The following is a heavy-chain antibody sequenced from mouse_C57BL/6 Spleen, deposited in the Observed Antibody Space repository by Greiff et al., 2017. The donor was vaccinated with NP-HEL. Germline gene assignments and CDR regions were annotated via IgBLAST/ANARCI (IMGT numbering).Heavy chain of an antibody. Sequence: QVQLQQPGAELVKPGASVKLSCKASGYTFTSYWMQWVKQRPGQGLEWIGEIDPSDSYTNYNQKFKGKATLTVDTSSSTAYMQLSSLTSEDSAVYYCARSAVYYGYSAWFAYWGQGTLVTVSA. CDR2: IDPSDSYT. CDR1: GYTFTSYW. J-gene: IGHJ3*01. CDR3: ARSAVYYGYSAWFAY. D-gene: IGHD2-2*01. V-gene: IGHV1-50*01.